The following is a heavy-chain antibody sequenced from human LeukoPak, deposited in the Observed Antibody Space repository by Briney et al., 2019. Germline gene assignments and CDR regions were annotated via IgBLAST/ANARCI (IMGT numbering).Heavy chain of an antibody. CDR1: GFTFSSYS. Sequence: GESLRLSCAASGFTFSSYSMNWVRQAPGKGLEWVSGITWNGGSTGYADSVKGRFTISRDNAKNSLYLQMNSLRAEDTALYYCASRAYNWNYGPFDYWGQGTLVTVSS. V-gene: IGHV3-20*04. J-gene: IGHJ4*02. CDR2: ITWNGGST. CDR3: ASRAYNWNYGPFDY. D-gene: IGHD1-7*01.